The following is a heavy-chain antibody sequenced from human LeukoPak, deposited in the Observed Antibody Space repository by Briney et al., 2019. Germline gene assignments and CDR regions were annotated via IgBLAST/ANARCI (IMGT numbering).Heavy chain of an antibody. CDR1: GYTFTGYY. J-gene: IGHJ4*02. CDR2: INPNSGGT. CDR3: ARGPQGVWSGYYLFGY. D-gene: IGHD3-3*01. Sequence: ASVKVSCKASGYTFTGYYMHWVRQAPGQGLEWMGWINPNSGGTNYAQKFQGRVTMTRDTSISTAYMELSRLRSDDTAVYYCARGPQGVWSGYYLFGYWGQGTLVTVSS. V-gene: IGHV1-2*02.